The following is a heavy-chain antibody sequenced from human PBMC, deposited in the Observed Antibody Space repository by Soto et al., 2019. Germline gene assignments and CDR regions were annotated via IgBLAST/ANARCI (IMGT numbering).Heavy chain of an antibody. CDR1: GYSISSVYY. Sequence: PSETLSLTCAVSGYSISSVYYWGWIRQPPGMGLEWIGSTYQSGSTYYNPSLKSRVTMSVDTSKNQFSLKLSSVTAADTAVYYCASSGHTLDFFDYWGQGTLVTVSS. J-gene: IGHJ4*02. CDR3: ASSGHTLDFFDY. CDR2: TYQSGST. D-gene: IGHD6-25*01. V-gene: IGHV4-38-2*01.